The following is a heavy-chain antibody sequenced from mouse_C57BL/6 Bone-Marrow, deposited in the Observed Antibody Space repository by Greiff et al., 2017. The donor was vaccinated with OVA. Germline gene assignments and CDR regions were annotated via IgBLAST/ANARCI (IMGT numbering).Heavy chain of an antibody. Sequence: VQLQESGPGLVAPSQSLSITCTVSGFSLTSYAISWVRQPPGKGLEWLGVIWTGGGTNYNSALKSRLSISRDNSKSQVFLKMNSLQTDDTARYYCARKFFPASYYYAMDYWGQGTSVTVSS. D-gene: IGHD6-1*01. CDR2: IWTGGGT. V-gene: IGHV2-9-1*01. CDR1: GFSLTSYA. CDR3: ARKFFPASYYYAMDY. J-gene: IGHJ4*01.